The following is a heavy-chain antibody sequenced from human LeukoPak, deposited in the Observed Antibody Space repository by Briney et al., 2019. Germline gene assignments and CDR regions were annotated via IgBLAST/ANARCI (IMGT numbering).Heavy chain of an antibody. CDR1: GGSISSYY. V-gene: IGHV4-59*08. J-gene: IGHJ5*02. D-gene: IGHD3-9*01. CDR3: ARHAPYYDILRNWFDP. CDR2: IYYSGST. Sequence: SETLSLTCTVSGGSISSYYWSWIRQPPGKGLEWIGYIYYSGSTNYNPSLKSRVTISVDTSKNQFSLKLSSVTAADTAVYYCARHAPYYDILRNWFDPWGQGTLVTVSS.